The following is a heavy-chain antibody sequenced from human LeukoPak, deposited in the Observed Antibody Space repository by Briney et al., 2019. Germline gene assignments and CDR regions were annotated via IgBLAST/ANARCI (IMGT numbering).Heavy chain of an antibody. Sequence: GESLQISCQGSGFSFTSNWIGWLRQVPGRGLEWMGIIHPGGSDTRYSPSFQGQVTISADKSINTAYLQWSSLKASDSAMYYCATWDYGIYCFDFWGQGTLVTVSS. CDR1: GFSFTSNW. V-gene: IGHV5-51*01. J-gene: IGHJ4*02. CDR3: ATWDYGIYCFDF. CDR2: IHPGGSDT. D-gene: IGHD4-17*01.